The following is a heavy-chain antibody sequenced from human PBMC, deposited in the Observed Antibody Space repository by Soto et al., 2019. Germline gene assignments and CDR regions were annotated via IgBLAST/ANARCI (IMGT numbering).Heavy chain of an antibody. CDR2: IYPGDSDT. CDR1: GYSFTSYW. CDR3: SSKVKSGYFSCFVS. Sequence: GESLKISCKGSGYSFTSYWIGWVRQMPGKGLEWMGIIYPGDSDTRYSPSFQGQVTISADRSTSTVFLQWASLKASDTAVYFCSSKVKSGYFSCFVSWGQGTLLTVST. J-gene: IGHJ1*01. V-gene: IGHV5-51*01. D-gene: IGHD3-22*01.